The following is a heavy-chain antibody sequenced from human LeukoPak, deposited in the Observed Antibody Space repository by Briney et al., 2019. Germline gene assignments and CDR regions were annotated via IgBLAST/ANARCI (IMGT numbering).Heavy chain of an antibody. Sequence: GGSLRLSCAASGFTFGPYTMNWVRQAPGKGLEWVGFIRSKAYGGTTEYAASVKGRFTISRDDSKSIAYLQMNSLKTEDTAVYYCTARIAVAPGTDAFDIWGQGTMVTVSS. J-gene: IGHJ3*02. CDR2: IRSKAYGGTT. CDR1: GFTFGPYT. D-gene: IGHD6-19*01. CDR3: TARIAVAPGTDAFDI. V-gene: IGHV3-49*04.